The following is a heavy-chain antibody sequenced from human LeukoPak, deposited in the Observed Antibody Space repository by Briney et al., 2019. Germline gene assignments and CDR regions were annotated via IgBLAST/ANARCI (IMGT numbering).Heavy chain of an antibody. V-gene: IGHV1-69*05. CDR3: ARGLHLQYFDY. Sequence: ASVKVSCKASGGTFSSYAISWVRQAPGQGLEWMGGIIPIFGTANYAQKFQGRVTITTDESTSTAYMELSSLRPEDTAVYYCARGLHLQYFDYWGQGTLVTVSS. J-gene: IGHJ4*02. CDR1: GGTFSSYA. CDR2: IIPIFGTA. D-gene: IGHD4-11*01.